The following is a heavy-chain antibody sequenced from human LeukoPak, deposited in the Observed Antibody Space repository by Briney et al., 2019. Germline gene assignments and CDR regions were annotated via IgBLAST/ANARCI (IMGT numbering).Heavy chain of an antibody. V-gene: IGHV3-21*01. CDR2: ISTTSSYI. J-gene: IGHJ3*02. Sequence: GGSLRLSCAASGFSFSTYTISWVRQAPGKGLEWVSCISTTSSYIFYADSVRGRFTISRDNAKNSLYLQMDSLRAEDTAVYYCARGGIITSYAFEIWGQGTMVTVSS. CDR3: ARGGIITSYAFEI. D-gene: IGHD1-26*01. CDR1: GFSFSTYT.